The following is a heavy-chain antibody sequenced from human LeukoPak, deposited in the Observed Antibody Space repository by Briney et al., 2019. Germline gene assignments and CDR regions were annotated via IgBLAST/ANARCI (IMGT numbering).Heavy chain of an antibody. J-gene: IGHJ4*02. CDR3: ARELSCSSTSCPLDY. V-gene: IGHV1-2*02. D-gene: IGHD2-2*01. Sequence: GSVRLSCKPSRDTFTAYDINWGRRAAGHGGGGMGWINPNSGGTTYAQKFPGRVTMTRDTAISTAYMELSRLRSADTAVYYCARELSCSSTSCPLDYWGQGTLVTVSS. CDR1: RDTFTAYD. CDR2: INPNSGGT.